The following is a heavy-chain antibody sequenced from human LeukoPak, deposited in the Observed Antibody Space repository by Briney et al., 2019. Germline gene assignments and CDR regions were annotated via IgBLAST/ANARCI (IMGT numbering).Heavy chain of an antibody. D-gene: IGHD3-10*01. CDR1: GYTFTSYD. V-gene: IGHV1-8*01. CDR2: MNPNSGNT. CDR3: ARGRGFGELFARGWFDP. Sequence: ASVKVSCKASGYTFTSYDINWVRQASGQGLEWMGWMNPNSGNTGYAQKFQGRVTMTRNTSISTAYMELSSPRSEDTAVYYCARGRGFGELFARGWFDPWGQGTLVTVSS. J-gene: IGHJ5*02.